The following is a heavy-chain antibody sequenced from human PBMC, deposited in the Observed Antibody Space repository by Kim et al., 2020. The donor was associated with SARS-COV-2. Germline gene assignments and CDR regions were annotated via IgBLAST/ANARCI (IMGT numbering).Heavy chain of an antibody. CDR3: LRGGRYSPFDH. J-gene: IGHJ4*02. CDR2: ISADGGEI. CDR1: GFSLNYFA. Sequence: GGSLRLSCAASGFSLNYFAMTWVRQAPGKGLEWVSGISADGGEIYVADSVRGRFTISRDNSKNTLYLQMNSLRPDDTAVSYCLRGGRYSPFDHWGQGTL. V-gene: IGHV3-23*01. D-gene: IGHD2-21*01.